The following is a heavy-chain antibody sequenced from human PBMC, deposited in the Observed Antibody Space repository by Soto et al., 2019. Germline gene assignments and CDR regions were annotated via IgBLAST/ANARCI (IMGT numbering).Heavy chain of an antibody. D-gene: IGHD6-13*01. J-gene: IGHJ6*03. CDR3: AREAARPLLTSIAAAGTGDYYYYMDV. CDR1: GGSISSYY. V-gene: IGHV4-59*01. CDR2: IYYSGST. Sequence: SETLSLTCTVSGGSISSYYWSWIRQPPGKGLEWIGYIYYSGSTNYNPSLKSRVTISGDTSRNQFSLKLSSVTAADPAVYYCAREAARPLLTSIAAAGTGDYYYYMDVWGKGTTVTVSS.